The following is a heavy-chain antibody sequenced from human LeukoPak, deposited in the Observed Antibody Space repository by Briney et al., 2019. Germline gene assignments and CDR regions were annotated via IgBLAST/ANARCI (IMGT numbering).Heavy chain of an antibody. Sequence: ASVKVSCKASGYTFNYYYMHWVRQAPGQGLEWMGWINPSSGATNYAQRFQGRVTMTRDTSVSTAYMELTRLRSDDSAVFYCIRVPGHYFDYWGQGTVVTVPS. D-gene: IGHD3-10*01. CDR3: IRVPGHYFDY. V-gene: IGHV1-2*02. CDR2: INPSSGAT. J-gene: IGHJ4*02. CDR1: GYTFNYYY.